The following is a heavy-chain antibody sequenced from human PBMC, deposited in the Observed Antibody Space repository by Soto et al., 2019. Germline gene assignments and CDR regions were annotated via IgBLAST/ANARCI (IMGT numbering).Heavy chain of an antibody. CDR1: GFTSSAYG. CDR2: ISHDVSDE. D-gene: IGHD2-2*01. V-gene: IGHV3-30*18. CDR3: GKDGGGGYQPPNYYFYGLDV. J-gene: IGHJ6*02. Sequence: SGGSLRLSCAESGFTSSAYGIHRVRLAPGKGLEWVAVISHDVSDEDYADSVTVRFSISRDFFDDTVHLQMNSHRDEYPAVYLCGKDGGGGYQPPNYYFYGLDVWGQGTTATVSS.